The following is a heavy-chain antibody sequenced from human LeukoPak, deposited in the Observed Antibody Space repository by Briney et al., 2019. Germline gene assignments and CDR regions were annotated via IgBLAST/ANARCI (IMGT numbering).Heavy chain of an antibody. V-gene: IGHV4-39*01. Sequence: KPSETLSLTCTVSGGSISSSSYYWGWIRQPPGKGLEWIGSIYYSGSTYYNPSLKSRVTISVDTSKNQFSLKLSSVTAADTAVVYCTRQPTTLYYYDSSGYKLTPPDVWGQATTVTVSS. D-gene: IGHD3-22*01. CDR2: IYYSGST. J-gene: IGHJ6*02. CDR3: TRQPTTLYYYDSSGYKLTPPDV. CDR1: GGSISSSSYY.